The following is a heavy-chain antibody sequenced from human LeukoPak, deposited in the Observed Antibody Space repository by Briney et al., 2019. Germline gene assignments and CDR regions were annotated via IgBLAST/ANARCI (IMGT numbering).Heavy chain of an antibody. Sequence: GGSLRLSCAVSGFTFTSYWMSWVRQAPGKGLEWVANISEDGSYKFHADSVKGRLTISRDNSKNSLYLQMSSLRADDTAVYYCARDATRGGDNDYWGQGTRVIVSS. CDR3: ARDATRGGDNDY. CDR2: ISEDGSYK. V-gene: IGHV3-7*01. CDR1: GFTFTSYW. D-gene: IGHD2-21*02. J-gene: IGHJ4*02.